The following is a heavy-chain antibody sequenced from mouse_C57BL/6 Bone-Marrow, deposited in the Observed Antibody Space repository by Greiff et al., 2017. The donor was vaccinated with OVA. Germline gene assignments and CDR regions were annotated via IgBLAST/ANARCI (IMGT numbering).Heavy chain of an antibody. CDR1: GYSFTGYY. CDR3: ARDRWLLRNYAMDY. Sequence: VQLQQSGPELVKPGASVQISCKASGYSFTGYYMNWVKQSPEKSLEWIGEINPSTGGTTYNQKFKAKATLTVDKYSSTAYMQLKSLTAEDSAGYYCARDRWLLRNYAMDYWGQGTSVTVSS. D-gene: IGHD2-3*01. CDR2: INPSTGGT. V-gene: IGHV1-42*01. J-gene: IGHJ4*01.